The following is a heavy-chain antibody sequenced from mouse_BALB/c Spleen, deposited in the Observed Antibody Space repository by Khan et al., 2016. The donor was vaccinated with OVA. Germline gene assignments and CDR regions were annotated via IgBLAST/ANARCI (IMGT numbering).Heavy chain of an antibody. V-gene: IGHV5-6*01. Sequence: DVQLVESGGDLVKTGGSLKLSCAASGFTFSTYGMSWVRQTPDKRLEWVATISSGGHYTYYIDSVKGRFTISRDNAKNILYLQMTSLRSEDTAMYYGARLAYYYNSEGFAYWGQGTLVTVSA. D-gene: IGHD1-1*02. CDR2: ISSGGHYT. CDR3: ARLAYYYNSEGFAY. CDR1: GFTFSTYG. J-gene: IGHJ3*01.